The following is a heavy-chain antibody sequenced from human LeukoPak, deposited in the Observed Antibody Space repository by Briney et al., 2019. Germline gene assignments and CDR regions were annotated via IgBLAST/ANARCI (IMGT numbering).Heavy chain of an antibody. J-gene: IGHJ4*02. CDR1: GYTFTSYG. CDR2: ISAYNGNT. D-gene: IGHD6-19*01. CDR3: ARVSSGWYVYYFDY. V-gene: IGHV1-18*01. Sequence: ASVKVSCKASGYTFTSYGISWVRQAPGQGLEWMGWISAYNGNTNYAQKLQGRVTMTTDTSTSTAYMELRSLRSDDTAVYYCARVSSGWYVYYFDYWGQGTLVTVSS.